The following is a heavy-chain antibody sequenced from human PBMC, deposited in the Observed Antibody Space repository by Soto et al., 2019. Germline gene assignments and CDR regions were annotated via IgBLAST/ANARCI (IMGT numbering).Heavy chain of an antibody. Sequence: QVQLVESGGGVVQPGRSLRLSCAASGFTFSSYGMHWVRQAPGKGLEWVAVIWYDGSNKYYADSVKGRFTISRDNSKNTLYLQMNSLRAEDTAVYYCARGGRKSVADFDYWGQGTLVTVSS. CDR1: GFTFSSYG. CDR2: IWYDGSNK. V-gene: IGHV3-33*01. J-gene: IGHJ4*02. D-gene: IGHD6-19*01. CDR3: ARGGRKSVADFDY.